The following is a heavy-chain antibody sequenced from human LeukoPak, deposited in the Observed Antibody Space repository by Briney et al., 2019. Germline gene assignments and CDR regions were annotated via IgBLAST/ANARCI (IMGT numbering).Heavy chain of an antibody. CDR2: VSENGDGP. Sequence: GCLRLSCVASGFIFNHYAMSWVRQAPGKGLEWVASVSENGDGPMNPDSVKGRFTISRDNSRKTVLLQVNSLRVEDAATYYCARGWTTFHHWGQGALVSASS. CDR3: ARGWTTFHH. J-gene: IGHJ4*02. CDR1: GFIFNHYA. D-gene: IGHD1-1*01. V-gene: IGHV3-23*01.